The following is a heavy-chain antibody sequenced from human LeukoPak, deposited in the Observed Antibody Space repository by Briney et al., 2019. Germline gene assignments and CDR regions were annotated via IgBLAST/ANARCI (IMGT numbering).Heavy chain of an antibody. CDR3: ARSDWNDAFDI. CDR1: GFTFSGAW. D-gene: IGHD1-1*01. Sequence: GSLRLSCTASGFTFSGAWMTWVRQAPGKGLEWVANIREDGTEKNYVDSVKGRFTISRDNAKNSLYLQMNSLRAEDTAVYYCARSDWNDAFDIWGQGTMVTVSS. V-gene: IGHV3-7*01. J-gene: IGHJ3*02. CDR2: IREDGTEK.